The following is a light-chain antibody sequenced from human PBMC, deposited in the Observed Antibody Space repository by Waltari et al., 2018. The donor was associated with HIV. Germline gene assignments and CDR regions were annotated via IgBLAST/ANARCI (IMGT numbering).Light chain of an antibody. CDR3: NSYAGNKDVWV. Sequence: QSALTQPASASGSPGQSVTISCTGTRSGVGGYNYVSWYQQHPGKDPKLSMYEVTKRPSGVPDRFSGSKSGNSASLTVTGLQAEDEAIYYCNSYAGNKDVWVFGGGTKLTVL. CDR2: EVT. J-gene: IGLJ3*02. CDR1: RSGVGGYNY. V-gene: IGLV2-8*01.